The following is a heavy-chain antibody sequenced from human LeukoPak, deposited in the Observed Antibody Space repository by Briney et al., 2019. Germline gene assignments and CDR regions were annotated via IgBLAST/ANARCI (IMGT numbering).Heavy chain of an antibody. CDR3: ARETPDYGGNGGNFDY. V-gene: IGHV1-2*02. CDR2: INPNSGGT. J-gene: IGHJ4*02. D-gene: IGHD4-23*01. Sequence: ASVKVSCKTSGYTFTGYYMHWVRQAPGQGLEWMGWINPNSGGTNYAQKFQGRVTMTRDTSISTAYMELSRLRSDDTAVYYCARETPDYGGNGGNFDYWGQGTLVTVSS. CDR1: GYTFTGYY.